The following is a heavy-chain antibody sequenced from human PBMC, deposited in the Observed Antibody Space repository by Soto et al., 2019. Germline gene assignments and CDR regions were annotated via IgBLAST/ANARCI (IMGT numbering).Heavy chain of an antibody. CDR3: ARIPSMSSGWYFDY. D-gene: IGHD6-19*01. J-gene: IGHJ4*02. CDR2: IFSNGEK. CDR1: GFSLSNTRMG. Sequence: SGPTPVNPTETLTLTCTVSGFSLSNTRMGVSWIRQPPGKALEWLAHIFSNGEKSYRTSLKSGLTISKDTSKSQVVLTMTNMDPLDTATYYCARIPSMSSGWYFDYWGQGALVTVSS. V-gene: IGHV2-26*01.